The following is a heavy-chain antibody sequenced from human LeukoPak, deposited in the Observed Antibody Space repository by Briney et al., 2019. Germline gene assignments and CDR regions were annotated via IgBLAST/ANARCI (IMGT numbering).Heavy chain of an antibody. D-gene: IGHD6-13*01. CDR1: GASMSTSY. Sequence: SETLSLTCTVSGASMSTSYWSWIRQPPGKGLEWIGYIYSSGSTTYNPSLKSRVTISVDTSKNQFSLRLTSVTAADTAVYYCARQTENLYSSSWSYYYYYGMDVWGQGTTVTVSS. V-gene: IGHV4-59*08. J-gene: IGHJ6*02. CDR2: IYSSGST. CDR3: ARQTENLYSSSWSYYYYYGMDV.